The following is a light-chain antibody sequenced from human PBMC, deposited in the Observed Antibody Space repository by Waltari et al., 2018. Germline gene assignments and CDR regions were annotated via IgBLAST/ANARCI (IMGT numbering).Light chain of an antibody. J-gene: IGLJ1*01. CDR2: EVS. CDR1: SSDLGAYNY. CDR3: SSYAGSNNFDV. Sequence: QSALTQPPSASGSPGQSVTIPCTGTSSDLGAYNYVSGYQQHPGKAPKLMIYEVSKRPSGVPDRFSGSKSGNTASLTVSGLQAEDEADYYCSSYAGSNNFDVFGTGTKVTVL. V-gene: IGLV2-8*01.